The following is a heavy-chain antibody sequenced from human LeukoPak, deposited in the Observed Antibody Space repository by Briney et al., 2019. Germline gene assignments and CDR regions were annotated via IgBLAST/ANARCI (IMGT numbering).Heavy chain of an antibody. CDR1: GFTFSSYS. J-gene: IGHJ4*02. V-gene: IGHV3-48*01. CDR2: ISSSSSTI. CDR3: ARGDYGGNPSIDY. Sequence: PGRSLRLSCAASGFTFSSYSMNWVRQAPGKGLEWVSYISSSSSTIYYADSVKGRFTISRDNAKNSLYLQMNSLRAEDTAVYYCARGDYGGNPSIDYWGQGTLVTVSS. D-gene: IGHD4-23*01.